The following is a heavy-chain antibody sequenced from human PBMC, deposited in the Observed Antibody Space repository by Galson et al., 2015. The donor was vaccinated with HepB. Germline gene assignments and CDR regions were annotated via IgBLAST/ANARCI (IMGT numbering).Heavy chain of an antibody. Sequence: SVKVSCKASGYTFTSYGISWVRQAPGQGLEWMGWISAYNGNTNYAQKLQGRVTMTTDTSTSTAYMELRSLRSDDTAVYYCARGVVVIGGFYYYYMDVWGKGTTVTVSS. CDR2: ISAYNGNT. CDR3: ARGVVVIGGFYYYYMDV. D-gene: IGHD2-21*01. V-gene: IGHV1-18*01. CDR1: GYTFTSYG. J-gene: IGHJ6*03.